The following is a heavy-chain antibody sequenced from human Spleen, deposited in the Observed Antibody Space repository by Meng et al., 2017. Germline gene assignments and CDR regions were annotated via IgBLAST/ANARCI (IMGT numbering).Heavy chain of an antibody. V-gene: IGHV1-18*01. CDR3: ARGTPGRSYANY. D-gene: IGHD1-26*01. Sequence: VHPAQSGPEVTKPAASAKVACKASDYTFTGYGVRWVRQAPGQGLEWTAWLGAHDGDTSFGPKFQGRVTVTADRRTATAYMELRSLRFDDTAVYYCARGTPGRSYANYWGPGTLVTVSS. CDR1: DYTFTGYG. CDR2: LGAHDGDT. J-gene: IGHJ4*02.